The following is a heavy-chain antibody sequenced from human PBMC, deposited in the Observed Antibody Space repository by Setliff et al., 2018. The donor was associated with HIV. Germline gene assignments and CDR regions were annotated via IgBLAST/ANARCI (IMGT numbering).Heavy chain of an antibody. D-gene: IGHD2-2*01. Sequence: ASVKVSCKASGYTFTNFYMHWVRQAPGQGLEWMGIINPGGGNTRYAQRFQGRVTMTRDTSTSTVYMELSSLRSEDTALYYCARGYYQGRYSARSCSTTGCNYFYMDVWGKGTTVTVSS. CDR1: GYTFTNFY. CDR2: INPGGGNT. J-gene: IGHJ6*03. CDR3: ARGYYQGRYSARSCSTTGCNYFYMDV. V-gene: IGHV1-46*01.